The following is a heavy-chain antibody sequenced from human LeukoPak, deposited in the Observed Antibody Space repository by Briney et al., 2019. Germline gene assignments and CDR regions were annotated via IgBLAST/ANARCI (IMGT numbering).Heavy chain of an antibody. Sequence: PSETLSLTCTVSGGSISSSSYYWGWIRQPPGKGLEWIGSIYYSGSTYYNPSLKSRVTISVDTSKNQFSLKLSSVTAADTAVYYCAREERDHAFDIWGQGTMVTVSS. CDR1: GGSISSSSYY. CDR3: AREERDHAFDI. J-gene: IGHJ3*02. D-gene: IGHD1-1*01. V-gene: IGHV4-39*02. CDR2: IYYSGST.